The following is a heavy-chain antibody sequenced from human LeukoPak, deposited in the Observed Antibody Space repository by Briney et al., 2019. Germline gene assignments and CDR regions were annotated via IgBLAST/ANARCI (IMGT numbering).Heavy chain of an antibody. J-gene: IGHJ3*02. Sequence: GGSLRLSCAASGFTVSSNYMSWVRQAPGKGLEWVLIIYSGGSTFYADSVKGRFTISRDNSKNTLYLQMNSLRAEDTAVYYCARGGSYLSAFDIWGQGTMVTVSS. CDR1: GFTVSSNY. CDR2: IYSGGST. D-gene: IGHD1-26*01. CDR3: ARGGSYLSAFDI. V-gene: IGHV3-53*01.